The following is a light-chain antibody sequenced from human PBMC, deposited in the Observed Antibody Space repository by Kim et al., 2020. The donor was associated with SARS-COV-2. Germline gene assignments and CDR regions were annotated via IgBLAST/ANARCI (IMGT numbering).Light chain of an antibody. CDR1: QSVGTY. V-gene: IGKV3-11*01. CDR3: QQRGN. CDR2: DAS. J-gene: IGKJ5*01. Sequence: ATLSLSPGERATLSFRASQSVGTYLAWYQQKPGQAPRLLIYDASKRATGIPARFRGSGSGTDFPLTIGTLEPEDSVVYYCQQRGNFGQGTRLEIK.